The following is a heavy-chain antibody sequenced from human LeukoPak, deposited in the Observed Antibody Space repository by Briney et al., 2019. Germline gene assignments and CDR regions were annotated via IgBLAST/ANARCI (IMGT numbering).Heavy chain of an antibody. V-gene: IGHV3-23*01. CDR2: ISGSGGST. D-gene: IGHD2-21*02. J-gene: IGHJ4*02. CDR1: GFPFSSYG. Sequence: GGSLRLSCAASGFPFSSYGMSWVRQAPGKGLEWVSAISGSGGSTYYADSVKGRFTISRDNSKNTLYLQMNSLRAEDTAVYYCAKDRSNCGGDCGYFDYWGQGTLVTVSS. CDR3: AKDRSNCGGDCGYFDY.